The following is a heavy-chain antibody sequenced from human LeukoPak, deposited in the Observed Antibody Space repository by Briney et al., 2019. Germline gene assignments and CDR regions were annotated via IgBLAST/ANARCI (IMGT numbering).Heavy chain of an antibody. Sequence: SETLSLTCVVNGGSLSGFYWNWLRQPPGKGLEWIGDVHHSGSTNYNPSLESRVTISLDTSKNVVSLKLTSVTAADTAFYYCARSAYDYVWGTLGYWGQGTLVTVSS. CDR2: VHHSGST. V-gene: IGHV4-34*01. CDR3: ARSAYDYVWGTLGY. CDR1: GGSLSGFY. J-gene: IGHJ4*02. D-gene: IGHD3-16*01.